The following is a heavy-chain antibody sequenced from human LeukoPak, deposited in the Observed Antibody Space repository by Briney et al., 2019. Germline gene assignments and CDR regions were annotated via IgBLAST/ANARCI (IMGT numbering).Heavy chain of an antibody. CDR2: INHGGST. V-gene: IGHV4-34*01. Sequence: SETLSLTCAVYGGSFSGYYWSWIRQPPGKGLEWIGEINHGGSTNYNPSLKSRVTISVDTSKNQFSLKLSSVTAADTAVYYCARGVGIAAAHFDYWGQGTLVTVSS. D-gene: IGHD6-13*01. CDR3: ARGVGIAAAHFDY. CDR1: GGSFSGYY. J-gene: IGHJ4*02.